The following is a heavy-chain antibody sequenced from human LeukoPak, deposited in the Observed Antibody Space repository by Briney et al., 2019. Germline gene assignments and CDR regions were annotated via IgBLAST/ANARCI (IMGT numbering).Heavy chain of an antibody. Sequence: GGSLRLSCAASGFTFSSYWMHWVRQAPGKGLVWVSRIKSDGSSTNFADSVKGRFTISRDNSKNTLYLQMNSLRAEDTAVYYCARGPVRPGNKPIVVPKGMDVWGQGTTVTVSS. D-gene: IGHD3-10*01. J-gene: IGHJ6*02. CDR3: ARGPVRPGNKPIVVPKGMDV. CDR1: GFTFSSYW. V-gene: IGHV3-74*01. CDR2: IKSDGSST.